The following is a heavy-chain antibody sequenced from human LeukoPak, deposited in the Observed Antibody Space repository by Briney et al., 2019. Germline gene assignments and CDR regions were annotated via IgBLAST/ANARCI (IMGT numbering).Heavy chain of an antibody. CDR3: AKPARRDGYNWVWDY. J-gene: IGHJ4*02. V-gene: IGHV3-23*01. Sequence: GGSLRLSCAASGFTFSSYAMTWVRQAPGKGLEWGSSIRGSGDNTYYADSVKGRFTISRDNSKNTLYLQMNSLRAEDTAVYYCAKPARRDGYNWVWDYWGQGTLVTVSS. CDR1: GFTFSSYA. D-gene: IGHD5-24*01. CDR2: IRGSGDNT.